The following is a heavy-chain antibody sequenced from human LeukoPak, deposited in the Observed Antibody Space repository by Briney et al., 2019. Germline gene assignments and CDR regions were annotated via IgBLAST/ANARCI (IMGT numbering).Heavy chain of an antibody. CDR3: AGTNLFYYDGSGFEDY. J-gene: IGHJ4*02. CDR1: GFTFSSYS. CDR2: ISSSGSTI. Sequence: PGGSLRLSCAASGFTFSSYSMNWVRQAPGRGLEWVSYISSSGSTIYYVDSVKGRFTISRDNAKNSLYLQMNSLRAEDTAVYYCAGTNLFYYDGSGFEDYWGQGTLVTVSS. D-gene: IGHD3-22*01. V-gene: IGHV3-48*04.